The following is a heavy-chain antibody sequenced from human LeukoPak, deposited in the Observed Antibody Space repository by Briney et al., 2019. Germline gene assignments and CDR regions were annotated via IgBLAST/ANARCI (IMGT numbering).Heavy chain of an antibody. Sequence: GRSLRLSCAASGFTFNDYAMQWVRQPPGKGLEWVSGISWNSGSIGYADSVKGRFTISRDNAKNTLYLQMNSLRAEDTAVYYCVRNSRYSPDFWGQGTPVTVSS. CDR2: ISWNSGSI. CDR3: VRNSRYSPDF. J-gene: IGHJ4*02. CDR1: GFTFNDYA. D-gene: IGHD3-9*01. V-gene: IGHV3-9*01.